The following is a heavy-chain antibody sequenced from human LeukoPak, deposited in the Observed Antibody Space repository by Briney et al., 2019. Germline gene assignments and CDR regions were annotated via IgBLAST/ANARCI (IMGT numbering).Heavy chain of an antibody. J-gene: IGHJ4*02. CDR2: ISNSGNTI. CDR3: ARYRVDTHGHFDS. CDR1: GFTFGDYY. Sequence: GGSLRLSCAASGFTFGDYYMSWIRQAPGKGLEWVSYISNSGNTIKEADSVKGRFTISRDNAQNSLFLQMKSLRAEDTAVYYCARYRVDTHGHFDSWGQGTLVTVSS. D-gene: IGHD5-18*01. V-gene: IGHV3-11*01.